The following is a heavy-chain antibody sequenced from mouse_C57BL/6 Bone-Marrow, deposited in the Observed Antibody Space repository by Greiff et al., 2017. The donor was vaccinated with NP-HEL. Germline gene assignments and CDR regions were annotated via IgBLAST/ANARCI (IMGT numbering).Heavy chain of an antibody. Sequence: LQESGAELVKPGASVKISCKASGYEFSNYWMNWVKQRPGKGLEWIGQIYPGDGDTNYNGKFKDKATLTADKSSSTAYMQLSRLTSEDSAVYFCARGAYWGKGTLVTVSA. CDR2: IYPGDGDT. V-gene: IGHV1-80*01. CDR3: ARGAY. J-gene: IGHJ3*01. CDR1: GYEFSNYW.